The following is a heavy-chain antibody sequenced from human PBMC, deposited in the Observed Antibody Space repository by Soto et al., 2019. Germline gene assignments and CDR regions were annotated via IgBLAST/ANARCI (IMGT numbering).Heavy chain of an antibody. D-gene: IGHD6-19*01. J-gene: IGHJ3*02. CDR2: LSGIGGTT. CDR1: GFTFSNYG. Sequence: EVQLLESGGGLVQPGGSLRLSCAASGFTFSNYGMTWVRQAPGKGLEWVSGLSGIGGTTYYADSVKGRFTISRDNSKETLYLQMNSLRAEDTAVYYCAKVGVAGLGAFDSWGQGTMVTVSS. CDR3: AKVGVAGLGAFDS. V-gene: IGHV3-23*01.